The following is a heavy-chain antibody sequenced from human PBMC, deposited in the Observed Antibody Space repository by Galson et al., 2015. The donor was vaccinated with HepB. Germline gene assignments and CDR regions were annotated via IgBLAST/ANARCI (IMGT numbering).Heavy chain of an antibody. Sequence: SLRLSCAASGFTFSSYGMHWVRQAPGKGLEWVAVISYDGSNKYYADSVKGRFTISRDNSKNTLYLQMNSLRAEDTAVYYCAKDWDMTTNEYYFDYWGQGTLVTVSS. D-gene: IGHD4-11*01. CDR1: GFTFSSYG. CDR2: ISYDGSNK. V-gene: IGHV3-30*18. J-gene: IGHJ4*02. CDR3: AKDWDMTTNEYYFDY.